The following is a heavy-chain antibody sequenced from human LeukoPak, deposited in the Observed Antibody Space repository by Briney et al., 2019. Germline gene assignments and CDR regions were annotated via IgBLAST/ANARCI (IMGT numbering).Heavy chain of an antibody. CDR1: GYTFTSYG. CDR2: ISAYNGNT. Sequence: ASVKVSCKASGYTFTSYGISWVRQAPGQGLEWMGWISAYNGNTNYAQKLQGRVTMTTDTSTSTAYMELRSLRSEDTAVYYCARGPISLWFGDLFIYWGQGTLVTVSS. D-gene: IGHD3-10*01. J-gene: IGHJ4*02. CDR3: ARGPISLWFGDLFIY. V-gene: IGHV1-18*04.